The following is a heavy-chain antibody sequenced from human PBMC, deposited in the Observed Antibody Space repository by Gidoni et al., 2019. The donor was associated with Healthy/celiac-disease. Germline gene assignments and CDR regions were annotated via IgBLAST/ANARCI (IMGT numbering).Heavy chain of an antibody. Sequence: QVQLVQSGAEVKKPGSSVKVSCKASGGTFSCYAISWVRQAPGQGLEWVGGIIPSCGTANYAQKVQGRVTITADESTSTAYMELSSLRSEDTAVYYCARVDIVVVPAAPFDYWGQGTLVTVSS. CDR2: IIPSCGTA. CDR3: ARVDIVVVPAAPFDY. CDR1: GGTFSCYA. J-gene: IGHJ4*02. V-gene: IGHV1-69*01. D-gene: IGHD2-2*03.